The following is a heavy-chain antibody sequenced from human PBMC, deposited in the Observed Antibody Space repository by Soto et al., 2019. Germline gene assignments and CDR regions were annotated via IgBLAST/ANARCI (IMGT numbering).Heavy chain of an antibody. J-gene: IGHJ5*02. V-gene: IGHV1-18*01. CDR1: GDTFTNFG. D-gene: IGHD3-10*01. CDR3: ARVLRGVVNWFDP. CDR2: IATYNSNK. Sequence: HLVQSGPEVKQPGASVTVSCKTSGDTFTNFGLSWVRQAPGQGLEWMGWIATYNSNKNYAQKFQGRLTLTTDTSTSIAYMELKSLGYDDTAVYYCARVLRGVVNWFDPWGQGTLVTVSS.